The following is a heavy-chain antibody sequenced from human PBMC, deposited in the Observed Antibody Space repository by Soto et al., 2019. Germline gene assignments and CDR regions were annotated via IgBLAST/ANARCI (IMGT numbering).Heavy chain of an antibody. CDR1: GFTFSSYA. D-gene: IGHD2-2*01. CDR3: AKDIGDIVVVPAAYFDY. Sequence: PGGSLRLSCAASGFTFSSYAMSWVRQAPGKGLEWVSGISGSGGTTYYADYVKGRFTISRDNSKNTLYLQMNSLRAEDTAVFYCAKDIGDIVVVPAAYFDYWGQGTLVTVSS. V-gene: IGHV3-23*01. CDR2: ISGSGGTT. J-gene: IGHJ4*02.